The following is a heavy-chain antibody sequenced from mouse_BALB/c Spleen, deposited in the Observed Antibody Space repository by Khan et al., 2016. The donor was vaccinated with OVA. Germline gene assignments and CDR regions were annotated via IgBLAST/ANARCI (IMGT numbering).Heavy chain of an antibody. J-gene: IGHJ4*01. CDR1: GFSLTSYG. V-gene: IGHV2-6*02. Sequence: QVQLKESGPGLVAPSQSLSITCTVSGFSLTSYGVHWVRQPPGKGLEWLVVIWSDGSTTYTSALKSRLSLSKDNSKSQVLLKMNSLQTDDTAMYYCARGGFYAMDYWGQGTSGTVSS. CDR3: ARGGFYAMDY. CDR2: IWSDGST.